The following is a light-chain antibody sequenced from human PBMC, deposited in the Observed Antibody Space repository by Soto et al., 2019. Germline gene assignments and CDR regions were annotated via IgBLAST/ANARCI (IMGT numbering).Light chain of an antibody. V-gene: IGLV1-44*01. CDR1: SSNIGANT. Sequence: QSVLTQPPSASGTPGQRVTISCSGSSSNIGANTVNWYQQLPGTAPKLLISNNDQRPSVVPDRFSGSKSGTSASLAISGLQSEDDADYYCAAWDDSLYGRVFGSGTKLTVL. CDR2: NND. J-gene: IGLJ1*01. CDR3: AAWDDSLYGRV.